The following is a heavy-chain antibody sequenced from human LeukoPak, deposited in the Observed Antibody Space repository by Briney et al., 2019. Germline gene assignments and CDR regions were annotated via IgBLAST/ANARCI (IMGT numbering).Heavy chain of an antibody. CDR1: GFTVSSNY. V-gene: IGHV3-53*01. CDR3: ARAGSGYYSSDAEYFQH. J-gene: IGHJ1*01. Sequence: PGGSLRLSCPASGFTVSSNYMSWVRQAPGKGLEWVSVIYSGGSTYYADSVKGRFTISRDNSKNTLYLQMNSLRAEDTAVYYCARAGSGYYSSDAEYFQHWGQGTLVTVSS. CDR2: IYSGGST. D-gene: IGHD3-22*01.